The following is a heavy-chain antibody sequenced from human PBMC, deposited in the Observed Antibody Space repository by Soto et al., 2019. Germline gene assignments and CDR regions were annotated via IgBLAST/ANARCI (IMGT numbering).Heavy chain of an antibody. V-gene: IGHV3-23*01. CDR1: GFTFSSYA. CDR2: ISSSGDST. Sequence: EVQLLESGGGLVQPGGSLRLSCAASGFTFSSYAMSWVRQAPGKGLEWVSGISSSGDSTYYADSVKGRFTISRDNSKNTLYLQMNSLRAEDTAIYYGAKFGHSSSWSHLDYWGQGSLVSVSS. D-gene: IGHD6-13*01. J-gene: IGHJ4*02. CDR3: AKFGHSSSWSHLDY.